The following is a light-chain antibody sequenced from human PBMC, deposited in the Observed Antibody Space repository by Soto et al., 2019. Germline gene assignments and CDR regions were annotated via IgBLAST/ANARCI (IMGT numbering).Light chain of an antibody. J-gene: IGKJ1*01. Sequence: IVLTPSPARLSLSPGERATLACRASQSVSSYLAWYQQKPGQAPRLLIYDASTRATGIPARFSGSGSGTDFTLTITSLEPEDFAVYYCQQRSNWPPTFGQGTKVDI. CDR3: QQRSNWPPT. V-gene: IGKV3-11*01. CDR1: QSVSSY. CDR2: DAS.